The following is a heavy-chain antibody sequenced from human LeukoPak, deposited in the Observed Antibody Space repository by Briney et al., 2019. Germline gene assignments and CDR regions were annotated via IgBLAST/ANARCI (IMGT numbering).Heavy chain of an antibody. D-gene: IGHD2-15*01. J-gene: IGHJ5*02. CDR3: ARDRLRLGYERTNWFDP. Sequence: SVKVSCKASGYTFTGYYMHWVRQAPGQGLEWMGGITPIFDTAKYAQKFQGRVTITADKSTSTAYMELSSLRSEDTAVYYCARDRLRLGYERTNWFDPWGQGTLVTVSS. V-gene: IGHV1-69*06. CDR1: GYTFTGYY. CDR2: ITPIFDTA.